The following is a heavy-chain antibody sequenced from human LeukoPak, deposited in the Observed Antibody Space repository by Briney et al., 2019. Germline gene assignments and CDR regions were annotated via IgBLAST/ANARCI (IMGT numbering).Heavy chain of an antibody. Sequence: GGSLRLSCAASGFTFSSHGMHWVRQAPGKGLEWVSDIWDDGSNKYYADSVKSGFTISRDNSKNTLYLQMNSLRADDTAVYYCAREGYSGYLDYWGQGTLVTVSS. J-gene: IGHJ4*01. V-gene: IGHV3-33*01. CDR2: IWDDGSNK. D-gene: IGHD1-26*01. CDR3: AREGYSGYLDY. CDR1: GFTFSSHG.